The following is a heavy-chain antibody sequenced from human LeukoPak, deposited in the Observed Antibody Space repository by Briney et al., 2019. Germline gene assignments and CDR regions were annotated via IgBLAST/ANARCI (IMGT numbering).Heavy chain of an antibody. Sequence: GGSLRLSCAASGFTFTSYSMSWVRQAPGKGLEWVSPISSSGGDTEYADSVTGRFTVSRDNSKNMLYLQLNGLRAEDTAVYHCARCSGAGCYQGWFDPWGQGTLVTVSS. V-gene: IGHV3-23*01. CDR2: ISSSGGDT. J-gene: IGHJ5*02. D-gene: IGHD2-15*01. CDR3: ARCSGAGCYQGWFDP. CDR1: GFTFTSYS.